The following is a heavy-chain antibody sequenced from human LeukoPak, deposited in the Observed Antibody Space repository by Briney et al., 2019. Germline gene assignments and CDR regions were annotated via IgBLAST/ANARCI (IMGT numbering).Heavy chain of an antibody. V-gene: IGHV3-23*01. J-gene: IGHJ4*02. Sequence: GGSLRLSCAASGFTFSSYAMSWVRQAPGKGLEWVSAISGSGGSTYYADSVKGRFTISRDNSKNTLYLQMNSLRAEDTAVYYCARDQHDSSGYLVFDYWGQGTLVTVSS. D-gene: IGHD3-22*01. CDR1: GFTFSSYA. CDR3: ARDQHDSSGYLVFDY. CDR2: ISGSGGST.